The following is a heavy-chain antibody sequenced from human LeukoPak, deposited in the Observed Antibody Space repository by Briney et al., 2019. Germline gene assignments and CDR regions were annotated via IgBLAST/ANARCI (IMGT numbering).Heavy chain of an antibody. Sequence: SETLSLTCTVSGGSISSGDYYWSWIRQPPGKGLEWIGYTYYSGSTYYNPSLKSRVTISVDTSKNQFSLKLSSVTAADTAVYYCARDGYGDYPDAFDIWGQGTMVTVSS. CDR1: GGSISSGDYY. CDR3: ARDGYGDYPDAFDI. D-gene: IGHD4-17*01. J-gene: IGHJ3*02. CDR2: TYYSGST. V-gene: IGHV4-30-4*01.